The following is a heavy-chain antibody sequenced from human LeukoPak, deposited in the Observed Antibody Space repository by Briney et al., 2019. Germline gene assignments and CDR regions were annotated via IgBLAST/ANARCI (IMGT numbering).Heavy chain of an antibody. Sequence: GGSLRLSCAASGFDFNNYAMSWVRQGPGKRLEWVSAMSGSGYHTYYADSDKTYYADSVKGRFTISRDNSKSTVYLHMNNLRLEDTAICYCAKGAAIDHWGQGTLVTVSS. CDR1: GFDFNNYA. V-gene: IGHV3-23*01. CDR3: AKGAAIDH. J-gene: IGHJ4*02. CDR2: MSGSGYHTYYADSDKT.